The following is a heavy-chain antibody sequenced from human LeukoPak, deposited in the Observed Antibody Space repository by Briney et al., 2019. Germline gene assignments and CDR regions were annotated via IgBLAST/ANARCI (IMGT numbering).Heavy chain of an antibody. CDR2: ISGSGNGFSI. CDR1: GFVFTIYT. CDR3: VKDFGRIRGTPDS. D-gene: IGHD1-26*01. Sequence: GGSLRLSCSASGFVFTIYTMYWVRQAPGKGPEYASTISGSGNGFSIYYADSVKGRFTISRDDSKSILYLQMNGLRSEDTAVYYCVKDFGRIRGTPDSWGQGTLVTVSS. V-gene: IGHV3-64D*06. J-gene: IGHJ4*02.